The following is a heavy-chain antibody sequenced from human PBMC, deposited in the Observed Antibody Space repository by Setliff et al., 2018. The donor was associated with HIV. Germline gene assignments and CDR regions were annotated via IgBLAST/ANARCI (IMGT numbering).Heavy chain of an antibody. CDR2: INPKSGDT. CDR3: ARGAHSSIWFSQGLNAFDI. J-gene: IGHJ3*02. CDR1: GNTFSGHY. V-gene: IGHV1-2*02. D-gene: IGHD6-13*01. Sequence: ASVKVSCKASGNTFSGHYLHWVRQAPGQGLEWMGWINPKSGDTNYAQNFQARVTMTRDTSITTAYMELSRLTSDDTAVYYCARGAHSSIWFSQGLNAFDIWGQGTMVTVSS.